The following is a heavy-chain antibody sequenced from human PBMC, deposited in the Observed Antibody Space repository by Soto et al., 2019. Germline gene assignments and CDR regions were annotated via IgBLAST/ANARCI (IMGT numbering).Heavy chain of an antibody. Sequence: EVQLVESGGGLVQPGGSLRLSCAASGFTFSSYWMSWVRQAPGKGLEWVANIKQDGSEKYYVDSVKGRFTISRDNAKNSLYLQMKSLRAEDTGVYYCARGGGRYGDYVPRTNWFDPWGQGTLVTVSS. D-gene: IGHD4-17*01. CDR2: IKQDGSEK. J-gene: IGHJ5*02. V-gene: IGHV3-7*04. CDR1: GFTFSSYW. CDR3: ARGGGRYGDYVPRTNWFDP.